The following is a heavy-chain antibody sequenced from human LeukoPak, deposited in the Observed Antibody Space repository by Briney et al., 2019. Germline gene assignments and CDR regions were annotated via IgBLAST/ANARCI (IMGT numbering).Heavy chain of an antibody. CDR2: IYYSGST. D-gene: IGHD6-6*01. CDR3: ARHLGSIAAPFDY. V-gene: IGHV4-39*01. Sequence: SETLSLTCTVSGGSISSSSYYWGWIRQPPGQGLEWIGSIYYSGSTYYNPSLKSRVTISVDTSKNQFSLKLSSVTAADTAVYYCARHLGSIAAPFDYWGQGTLVTVSS. CDR1: GGSISSSSYY. J-gene: IGHJ4*02.